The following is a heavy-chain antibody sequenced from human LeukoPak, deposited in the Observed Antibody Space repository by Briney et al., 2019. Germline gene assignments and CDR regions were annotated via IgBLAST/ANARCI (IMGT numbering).Heavy chain of an antibody. CDR2: ISSSSSYI. CDR3: ARDEWGDTFDI. V-gene: IGHV3-21*01. J-gene: IGHJ3*02. Sequence: GGSLRLSCAASGFTFSSYSMNWVRQAPGKGLEWVSSISSSSSYIHSADSVRGRFTISRDNAKNSLFLQMNSLRAEDTAVYYCARDEWGDTFDIWGQGTMVTVFS. CDR1: GFTFSSYS. D-gene: IGHD1-26*01.